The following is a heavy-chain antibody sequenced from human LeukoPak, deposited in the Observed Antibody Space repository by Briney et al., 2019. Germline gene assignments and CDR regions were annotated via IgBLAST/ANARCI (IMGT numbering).Heavy chain of an antibody. V-gene: IGHV3-74*01. D-gene: IGHD1/OR15-1a*01. Sequence: GGSLRLSCAASGFSISSYWMHWVRQVPGKGLVWVSRISPDGSTTGYADSVKGRFTASRDNARNTLYLQINSLRAEDSAVYYCTRDRTAITLFELWGQGTLVTVSS. J-gene: IGHJ4*02. CDR3: TRDRTAITLFEL. CDR2: ISPDGSTT. CDR1: GFSISSYW.